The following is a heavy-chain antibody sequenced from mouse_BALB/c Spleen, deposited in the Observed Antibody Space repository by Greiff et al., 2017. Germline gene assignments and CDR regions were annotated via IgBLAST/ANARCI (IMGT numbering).Heavy chain of an antibody. CDR3: AKYDYDVNAMDY. Sequence: EVKLQESGPGLVKPSQSLSLTCTVTGYSITSDYAWNWIRQFPGNKLEWMGYISYSGSTSYNPSLKSRISITRDTSKNQFFLQLNSVTTEDTATYYCAKYDYDVNAMDYWGQGTSVTVSS. CDR1: GYSITSDYA. J-gene: IGHJ4*01. D-gene: IGHD2-4*01. CDR2: ISYSGST. V-gene: IGHV3-2*02.